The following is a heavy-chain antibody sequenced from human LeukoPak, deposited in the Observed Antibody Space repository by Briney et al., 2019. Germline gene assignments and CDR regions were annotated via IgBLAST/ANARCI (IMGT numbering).Heavy chain of an antibody. CDR1: GFTFSSHA. D-gene: IGHD1-26*01. J-gene: IGHJ4*02. Sequence: PGGSLRLSCAASGFTFSSHAMHWVRQAPGKGLEWVAVISYDGSNKYYADSVKGRFTISRDNSKNTLYLQMNSLRAEDTAVYYCARVGGSYYHFDYWGQGTLVTVSS. CDR2: ISYDGSNK. CDR3: ARVGGSYYHFDY. V-gene: IGHV3-30-3*01.